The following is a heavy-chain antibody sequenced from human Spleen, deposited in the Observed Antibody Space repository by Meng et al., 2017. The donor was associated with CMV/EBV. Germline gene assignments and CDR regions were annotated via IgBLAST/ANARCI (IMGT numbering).Heavy chain of an antibody. CDR3: ARDSTLRPVDY. D-gene: IGHD3-3*01. V-gene: IGHV3-21*01. CDR2: ISSSSSYI. CDR1: GFTFSSYS. J-gene: IGHJ4*02. Sequence: GRLVESGGGVFQPGRSLRLSCAASGFTFSSYSMNWVRQAPGKGLEWVSSISSSSSYIYYADSVKGRFTISRDNAKNSLYLQMNSLRAEDTAVYYCARDSTLRPVDYWGQGTLVTVSS.